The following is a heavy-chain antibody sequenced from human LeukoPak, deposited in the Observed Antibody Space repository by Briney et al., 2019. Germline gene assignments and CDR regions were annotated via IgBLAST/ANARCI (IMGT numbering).Heavy chain of an antibody. Sequence: GGSLRLSCAASGFTFSSYSMNWVRQAPGKGLESVSSISSSSSYIYYADSVKGRLTISRDNAKNSLYLQMNSLRAEDTAVYYCARAPFPIVGATKGDYWGQGTLVTVSS. CDR2: ISSSSSYI. CDR1: GFTFSSYS. V-gene: IGHV3-21*01. D-gene: IGHD1-26*01. CDR3: ARAPFPIVGATKGDY. J-gene: IGHJ4*02.